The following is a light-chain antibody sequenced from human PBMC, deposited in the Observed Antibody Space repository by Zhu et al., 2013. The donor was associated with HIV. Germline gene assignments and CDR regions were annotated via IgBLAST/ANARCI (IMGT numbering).Light chain of an antibody. CDR2: GAS. V-gene: IGKV3-20*01. CDR1: QSVRNNY. CDR3: QQYGSSPRT. Sequence: EIVLTQSPGTLSLSPGEKVTLSCRASQSVRNNYLAWYQQKAGRAPRLVIYGASSRATGIPDRFSGSGSGTDFTLTISRLEPEDFAVYYCQQYGSSPRTFGQGTKVEIK. J-gene: IGKJ1*01.